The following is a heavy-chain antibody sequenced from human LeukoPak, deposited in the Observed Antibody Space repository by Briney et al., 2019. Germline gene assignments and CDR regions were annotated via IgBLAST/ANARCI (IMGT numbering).Heavy chain of an antibody. D-gene: IGHD3-22*01. CDR2: INPDGSQK. Sequence: GGSLRLSCAASGFSFSIHWMTWVRQAPGKGLERVAKINPDGSQKYYLDSVRGRFTISRDNAKNSVYVQMNSLRVEDTAVYYCARGRYHHDSSGYSSFYHWGQGTLVTVSS. V-gene: IGHV3-7*01. CDR1: GFSFSIHW. CDR3: ARGRYHHDSSGYSSFYH. J-gene: IGHJ4*02.